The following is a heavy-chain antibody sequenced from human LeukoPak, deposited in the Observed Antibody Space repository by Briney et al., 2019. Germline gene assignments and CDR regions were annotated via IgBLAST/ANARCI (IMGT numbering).Heavy chain of an antibody. CDR2: ISAYNGNT. D-gene: IGHD3-16*02. CDR3: ARAAYLWGSYRTRSDAFDI. Sequence: GASVKVSCKASGYTLTSYGISWVRQAPGQGLEWMGWISAYNGNTNYAQTLQGRVTMTTDTSTSTAYMELRSLRSDDTAVYYCARAAYLWGSYRTRSDAFDIWGQGTMVTVSS. J-gene: IGHJ3*02. V-gene: IGHV1-18*01. CDR1: GYTLTSYG.